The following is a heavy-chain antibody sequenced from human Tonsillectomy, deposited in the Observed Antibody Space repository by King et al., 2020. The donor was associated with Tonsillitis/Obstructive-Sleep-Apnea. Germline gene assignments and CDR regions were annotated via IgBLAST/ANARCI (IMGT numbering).Heavy chain of an antibody. J-gene: IGHJ4*02. CDR1: GFTFDDYA. V-gene: IGHV3-9*01. Sequence: VQLVESGGGLVQPGRSLRLSCAASGFTFDDYAMHWVRQAPGKGLEWVGGISWNSSSIGYADSVKGRFTISRDNAKNFLYLQMNRLLAEDTALYYCAKDEEYSNSANFDYWGQGTLGPVSS. CDR2: ISWNSSSI. D-gene: IGHD6-6*01. CDR3: AKDEEYSNSANFDY.